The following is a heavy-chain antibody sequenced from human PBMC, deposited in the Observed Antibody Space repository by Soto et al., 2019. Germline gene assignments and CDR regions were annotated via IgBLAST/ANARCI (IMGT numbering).Heavy chain of an antibody. J-gene: IGHJ4*02. CDR2: IWYDGSNK. V-gene: IGHV3-33*01. D-gene: IGHD4-17*01. Sequence: QVQLVESGGGVVQPGRSLRLSCAASGFTFSSYGMHWVRQAPGKGLEWVAVIWYDGSNKYYADSVKGRFTISRDNSKNPRYLRMNSLRAEDTAVYYCARATTTPFYYVDCWGQGTLVTVSS. CDR1: GFTFSSYG. CDR3: ARATTTPFYYVDC.